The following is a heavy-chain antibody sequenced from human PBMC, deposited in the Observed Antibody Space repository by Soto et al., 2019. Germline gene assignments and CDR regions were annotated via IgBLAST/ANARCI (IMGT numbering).Heavy chain of an antibody. CDR1: GFTFSTYW. J-gene: IGHJ4*02. D-gene: IGHD1-26*01. CDR2: LNPDGSEK. V-gene: IGHV3-7*04. Sequence: EVQLVESGGGLVQPGGSLRLSCAASGFTFSTYWMTWVRQAPGKGLEWVANLNPDGSEKYYVDSLKGRFTISRDNAKTSLYLQMNSLRAEHTAVYFCARDSGRFYIDYWGQGTLVTVSS. CDR3: ARDSGRFYIDY.